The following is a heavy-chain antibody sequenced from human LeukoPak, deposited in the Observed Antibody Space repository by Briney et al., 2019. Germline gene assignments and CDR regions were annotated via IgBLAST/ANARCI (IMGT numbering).Heavy chain of an antibody. CDR1: GFTFDVSA. D-gene: IGHD4-23*01. Sequence: PGGSLRLSCAASGFTFDVSAMNWVRQAPGKGLEWVSASGNAGDTYYADSVKGRFTISRDNSKKMLFLQMTSLRAEDTAVYYCAKKTPGNSPYDLWGQETLVTV. CDR3: AKKTPGNSPYDL. V-gene: IGHV3-23*01. CDR2: SGNAGDT. J-gene: IGHJ4*02.